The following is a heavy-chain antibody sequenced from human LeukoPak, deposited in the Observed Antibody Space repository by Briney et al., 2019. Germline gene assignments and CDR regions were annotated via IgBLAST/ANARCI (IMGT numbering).Heavy chain of an antibody. J-gene: IGHJ4*02. CDR3: ARSMAARLAFDY. Sequence: ASVKVSCKASGYTFTDYYMHWVRQAPGQGLEWMGWINPNSGGTNYAQKFQGRVTMTRDTSTSTAYMELSRLRSDDTAVYYCARSMAARLAFDYWGQGTLVTVSS. V-gene: IGHV1-2*02. CDR1: GYTFTDYY. D-gene: IGHD6-6*01. CDR2: INPNSGGT.